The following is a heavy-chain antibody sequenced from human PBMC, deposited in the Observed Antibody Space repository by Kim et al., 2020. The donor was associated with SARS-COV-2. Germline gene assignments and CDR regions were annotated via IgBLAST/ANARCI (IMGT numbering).Heavy chain of an antibody. CDR1: GGSISSYY. D-gene: IGHD5-12*01. CDR3: ARHRELSGYDLGYYYYYYGMDV. CDR2: IYYSGST. Sequence: SETLSLTCTVSGGSISSYYWSWIRQPPGKGLEWIGYIYYSGSTNYNPSLKSRVTISVDTSKNQFSLKLSSVTAADTAVYYCARHRELSGYDLGYYYYYYGMDVWGQGTTVTVSS. V-gene: IGHV4-59*08. J-gene: IGHJ6*02.